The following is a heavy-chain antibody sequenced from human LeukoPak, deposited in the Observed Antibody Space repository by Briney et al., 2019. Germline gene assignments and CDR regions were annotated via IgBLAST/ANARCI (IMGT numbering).Heavy chain of an antibody. Sequence: SETLSLTCTVSGGSISSYYWSWIRQPPGKGLEWIGYIYYSGSTNYNPSLKSRVTISVDTSKNQFSLKLSSVTAADTAVYYCARGAGDYYYSGKDVGRQRPTVTASS. CDR2: IYYSGST. CDR3: ARGAGDYYYSGKDV. V-gene: IGHV4-59*01. D-gene: IGHD3-10*01. CDR1: GGSISSYY. J-gene: IGHJ6*02.